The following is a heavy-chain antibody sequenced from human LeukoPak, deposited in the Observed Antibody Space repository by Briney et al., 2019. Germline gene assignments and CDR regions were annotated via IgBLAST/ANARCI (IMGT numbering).Heavy chain of an antibody. J-gene: IGHJ4*02. CDR3: ARDRGGDYGDLFDY. CDR2: ISSSSSTV. Sequence: GGSLRLSCTAPGFTFSTFTMNWVRQAPGKGLEWVSYISSSSSTVYYADSVTGRFTISRDNAKNSLYLQMNSLRAEDTAVYYCARDRGGDYGDLFDYWGQGTLVTVSS. D-gene: IGHD4-17*01. V-gene: IGHV3-48*01. CDR1: GFTFSTFT.